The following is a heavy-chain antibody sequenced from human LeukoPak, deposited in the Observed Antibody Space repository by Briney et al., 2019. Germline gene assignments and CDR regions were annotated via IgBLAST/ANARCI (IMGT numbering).Heavy chain of an antibody. V-gene: IGHV4-61*02. Sequence: SQTLSLTCTVSGGSISSGSYYWSWIRQPAGKGLEWIGRIYTSGSTNYNPSPKSRVTISVDTSKNQFSLKLSSVTAADTAVYYCARGVVVRGWFNPWGQGTLVTVSS. J-gene: IGHJ5*02. D-gene: IGHD2-15*01. CDR3: ARGVVVRGWFNP. CDR1: GGSISSGSYY. CDR2: IYTSGST.